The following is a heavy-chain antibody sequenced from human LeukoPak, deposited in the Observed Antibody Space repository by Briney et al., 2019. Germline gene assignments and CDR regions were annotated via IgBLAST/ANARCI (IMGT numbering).Heavy chain of an antibody. D-gene: IGHD2-15*01. CDR3: TTVTHVGGGP. Sequence: GESLRLSCEVSGLTFSNAWLSWVRQAPGKGLEWVGRIKDKNSGGTVDYGALVQGRFTTSRDDSKSTLYLQMNSLRTEDTAVYYCTTVTHVGGGPGDQGTLVTVSS. V-gene: IGHV3-15*01. J-gene: IGHJ4*02. CDR2: IKDKNSGGTV. CDR1: GLTFSNAW.